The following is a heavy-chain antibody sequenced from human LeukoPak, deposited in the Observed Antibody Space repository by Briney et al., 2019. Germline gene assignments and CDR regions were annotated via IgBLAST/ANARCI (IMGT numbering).Heavy chain of an antibody. CDR1: GGSISSSSYY. V-gene: IGHV4-39*07. Sequence: SETLSLTCTVSGGSISSSSYYWGWIRQPPGKGLEWIGSIYYSGSTYYNPSLKSRVTISVDTSKNQFSLKLSSVTAADTAVYYCVGLEWLSGDLYYWGQGTLVTVSS. CDR2: IYYSGST. CDR3: VGLEWLSGDLYY. J-gene: IGHJ4*02. D-gene: IGHD3-3*01.